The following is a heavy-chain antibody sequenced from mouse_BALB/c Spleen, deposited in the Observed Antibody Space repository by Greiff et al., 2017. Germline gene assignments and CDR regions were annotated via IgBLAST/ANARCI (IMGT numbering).Heavy chain of an antibody. Sequence: VQLKESGGGLVKPGGSLKLSCAASGFTFSDYYMYWVRQTPEKRLEWVATISDGGSYTYYPDSVKGRFTISRDNAKNNLYLQMSSLKSEDTAMYYCARATVGDWYFDVWGAGTTVTVSS. J-gene: IGHJ1*01. CDR3: ARATVGDWYFDV. V-gene: IGHV5-4*02. CDR2: ISDGGSYT. CDR1: GFTFSDYY. D-gene: IGHD1-1*01.